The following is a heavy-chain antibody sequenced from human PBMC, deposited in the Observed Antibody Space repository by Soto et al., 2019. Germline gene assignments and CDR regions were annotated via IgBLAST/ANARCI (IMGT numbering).Heavy chain of an antibody. D-gene: IGHD3-9*01. Sequence: RGSLRLSCAASGFTFSSYALSGPRQAPGKGPEWLWYISSSSTYTNYADSVQGRFTISRDNAKNSLYLQMNDLRAGDTAVYYCARDNYDILTGSGWFDPWGQGTLLTVSS. CDR2: ISSSSTYT. CDR1: GFTFSSYA. CDR3: ARDNYDILTGSGWFDP. V-gene: IGHV3-11*06. J-gene: IGHJ5*02.